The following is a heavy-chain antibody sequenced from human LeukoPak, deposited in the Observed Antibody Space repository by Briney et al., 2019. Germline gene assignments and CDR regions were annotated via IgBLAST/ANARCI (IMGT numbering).Heavy chain of an antibody. CDR1: GGSISSSSYY. V-gene: IGHV4-39*01. Sequence: PSETLSLTCTVSGGSISSSSYYWGWIRQPPGKGLEWIGSIYYSGSTYYNPSLKSRVTISVDTSKNQFSLKLSSVTAADTAVYYCARYQKTFRGYSYGPFYWGQGTLVTVSS. CDR2: IYYSGST. J-gene: IGHJ4*02. D-gene: IGHD5-18*01. CDR3: ARYQKTFRGYSYGPFY.